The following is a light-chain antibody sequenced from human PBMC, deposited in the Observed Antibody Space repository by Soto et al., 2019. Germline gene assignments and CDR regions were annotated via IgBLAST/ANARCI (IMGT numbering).Light chain of an antibody. J-gene: IGLJ1*01. CDR3: SSYTTSSTYV. CDR1: SSDVGSYNR. V-gene: IGLV2-18*02. CDR2: EVS. Sequence: QSVLTQPPSVSGSPGQSVTISCTGTSSDVGSYNRVSWYQQPPGTAPKLMIFEVSNRPSGVPDRFSGSKSGNTASLTISGLQAEDEAHYYCSSYTTSSTYVFGTGTKLTVL.